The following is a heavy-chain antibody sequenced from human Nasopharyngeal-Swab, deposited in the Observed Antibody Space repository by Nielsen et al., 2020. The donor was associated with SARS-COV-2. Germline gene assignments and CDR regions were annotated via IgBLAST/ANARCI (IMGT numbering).Heavy chain of an antibody. CDR3: ARGELELRNYYYGKDV. J-gene: IGHJ6*01. D-gene: IGHD1-7*01. V-gene: IGHV3-11*04. Sequence: GESLKISCAASGFTFSDYYMSWIRQAPGKGLEWVSYISSSGSTIYYADSVKGRFTISRDNAKNSLYLQMNSLRAEDTAVYYFARGELELRNYYYGKDVWGQGTTVTVSS. CDR2: ISSSGSTI. CDR1: GFTFSDYY.